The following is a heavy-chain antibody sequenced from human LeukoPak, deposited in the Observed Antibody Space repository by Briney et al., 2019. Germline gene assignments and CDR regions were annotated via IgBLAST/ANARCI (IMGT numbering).Heavy chain of an antibody. J-gene: IGHJ6*03. Sequence: GGSLRLSCAASGFTFSSYGMHWVRQAPGKGLEWVAFIRYDGSNRYYADSVKGRFTISRDNSKNTLYLQMNSLRAEDTAVYYCARGLGGSSAYYYYYMDVWGKGTTVTISS. V-gene: IGHV3-30*02. CDR3: ARGLGGSSAYYYYYMDV. D-gene: IGHD3-16*01. CDR2: IRYDGSNR. CDR1: GFTFSSYG.